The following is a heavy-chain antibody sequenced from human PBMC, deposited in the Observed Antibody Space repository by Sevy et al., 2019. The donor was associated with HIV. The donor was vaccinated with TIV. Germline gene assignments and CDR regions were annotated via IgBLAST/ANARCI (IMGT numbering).Heavy chain of an antibody. J-gene: IGHJ4*02. Sequence: ASVKVSCKASGYTFTSYDINWVRQATGQGLEWMGWMNPNSGNTGCAQKFQGRVTMTRNTSISTAYMELSSLRSEDTAVYYCARGGERHCTNGVCYGFDYWGQGTLVTVSS. CDR1: GYTFTSYD. V-gene: IGHV1-8*01. D-gene: IGHD2-8*01. CDR3: ARGGERHCTNGVCYGFDY. CDR2: MNPNSGNT.